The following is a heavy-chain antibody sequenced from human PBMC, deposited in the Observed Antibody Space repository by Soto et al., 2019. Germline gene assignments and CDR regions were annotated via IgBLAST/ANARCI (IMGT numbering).Heavy chain of an antibody. Sequence: SETLSLTCAVYGGSFSGYYWSWIRQPPGKGLEWIGVINLSGCTNYNPSLNSRVTISVDTSKNQVSLKLSSVTAVDTAVYYCARVSGIYYYGMDVWGQGTTVTVS. V-gene: IGHV4-34*01. J-gene: IGHJ6*02. CDR3: ARVSGIYYYGMDV. D-gene: IGHD3-10*01. CDR2: INLSGCT. CDR1: GGSFSGYY.